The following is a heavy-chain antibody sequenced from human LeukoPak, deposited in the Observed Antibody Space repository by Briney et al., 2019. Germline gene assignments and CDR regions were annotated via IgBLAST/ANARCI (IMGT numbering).Heavy chain of an antibody. V-gene: IGHV4-39*01. CDR1: GCSISSSSYY. J-gene: IGHJ4*02. Sequence: SETLSLTCTGSGCSISSSSYYWGSLRQPPGKGLEWSGSIYYSGSTYYNQSLKSRVTISVDTSKNQFSLKLSSVNAADTAVYYCARLKYWAAGSYYFDYWGQGTLVTVSS. D-gene: IGHD6-13*01. CDR2: IYYSGST. CDR3: ARLKYWAAGSYYFDY.